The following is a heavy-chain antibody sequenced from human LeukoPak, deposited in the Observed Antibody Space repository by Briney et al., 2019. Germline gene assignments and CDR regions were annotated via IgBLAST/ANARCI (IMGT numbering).Heavy chain of an antibody. J-gene: IGHJ6*02. CDR2: ISAYNGNT. CDR1: GYTFTNYD. D-gene: IGHD3-10*01. CDR3: ARDEGHGSGSYYYLYYYYYGMDV. Sequence: ASVKVSCKTSGYTFTNYDINWVRQAPGQGLEWMGWISAYNGNTNYAQKLQGRVTMTTDTSTSTAYMELRSLRSDDTAVYYCARDEGHGSGSYYYLYYYYYGMDVWGQGTTVTVSS. V-gene: IGHV1-18*01.